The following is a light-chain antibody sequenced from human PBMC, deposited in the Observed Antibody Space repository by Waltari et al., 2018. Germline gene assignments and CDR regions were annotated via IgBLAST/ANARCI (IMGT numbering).Light chain of an antibody. J-gene: IGLJ2*01. CDR1: AIASYS. V-gene: IGLV3-21*02. CDR3: QVWDATTDHVV. CDR2: GEN. Sequence: SYVLSQPPSVSLAPGQTATISCGGDAIASYSVHWYPHKSGQAPVLVVYGENDRPSGIPERFSGSNSGNTATATLTISRVEAGDEADYYCQVWDATTDHVVFGGGTKLTVL.